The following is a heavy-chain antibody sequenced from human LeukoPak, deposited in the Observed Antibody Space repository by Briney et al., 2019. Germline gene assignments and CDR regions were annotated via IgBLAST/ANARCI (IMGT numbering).Heavy chain of an antibody. CDR1: GGSISSGSYY. Sequence: PSETLSLTCTVSGGSISSGSYYWRWIRQPAGKGLEWIGRMYISGSTNYNPSLKSRVTISVDTSKNQFSLKLSSVTAADTAVYYCARDSTVTRGYYYYMDVWGKGTTVTVSS. V-gene: IGHV4-61*02. CDR2: MYISGST. CDR3: ARDSTVTRGYYYYMDV. J-gene: IGHJ6*03. D-gene: IGHD4-17*01.